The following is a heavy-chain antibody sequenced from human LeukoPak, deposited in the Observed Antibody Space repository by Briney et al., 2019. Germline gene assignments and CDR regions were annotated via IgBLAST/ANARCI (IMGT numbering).Heavy chain of an antibody. CDR1: GYTFTSCY. Sequence: ASVKVSCKASGYTFTSCYMHWVRQAPGQGLEWMGIINPSGGSTSYAQKFQGRVTMTRDTSTSTVYMELSSLRSEDTAVYYCARDWSSRWLPGYWGQGTLVTVSS. CDR3: ARDWSSRWLPGY. CDR2: INPSGGST. J-gene: IGHJ4*02. V-gene: IGHV1-46*01. D-gene: IGHD5-24*01.